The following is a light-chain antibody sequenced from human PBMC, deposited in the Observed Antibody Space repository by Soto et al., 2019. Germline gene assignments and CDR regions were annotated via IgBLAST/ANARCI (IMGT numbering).Light chain of an antibody. V-gene: IGLV3-1*01. J-gene: IGLJ2*01. CDR2: QDS. CDR3: QAWDSSTVV. CDR1: KLGDKY. Sequence: SYELTQPPSVSVSPGQTASITCSGDKLGDKYACWYQQKPGQSPVLVIYQDSKRPSGIPERFSGSNSGNTATLTMSGTQAMDEADYYCQAWDSSTVVFGGGTKVTVL.